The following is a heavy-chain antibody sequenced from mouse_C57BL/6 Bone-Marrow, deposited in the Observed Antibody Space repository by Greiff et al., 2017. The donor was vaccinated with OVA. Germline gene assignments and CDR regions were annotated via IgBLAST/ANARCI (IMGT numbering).Heavy chain of an antibody. J-gene: IGHJ2*01. Sequence: EVQVVESEGGLVQPGRSMKLSCTASGFTFSDYYMAWVRQVPEKGLEWVANINYDGSSTYYLDSLKSRFIISRDNAKNILYLQMSSLKSEDTATYYCARGGGSSYDLDYWGQGTTLTVSS. D-gene: IGHD1-1*01. CDR1: GFTFSDYY. V-gene: IGHV5-16*01. CDR3: ARGGGSSYDLDY. CDR2: INYDGSST.